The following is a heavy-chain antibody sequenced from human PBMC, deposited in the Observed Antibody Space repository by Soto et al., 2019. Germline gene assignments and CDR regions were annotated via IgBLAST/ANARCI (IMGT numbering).Heavy chain of an antibody. CDR3: AKDHRPLRITMVRGVIKGWFDY. J-gene: IGHJ4*02. CDR1: GFTFSSYA. CDR2: ISGSGGST. D-gene: IGHD3-10*01. Sequence: EVQLLESGGGLVQPGGSLRLSCAASGFTFSSYAMSWVRQAPGKGLEWVSAISGSGGSTYYADSVKGRFTISRDNSKNTLYLQMNSLRAEDTAVYYCAKDHRPLRITMVRGVIKGWFDYWGQGTLVTVSS. V-gene: IGHV3-23*01.